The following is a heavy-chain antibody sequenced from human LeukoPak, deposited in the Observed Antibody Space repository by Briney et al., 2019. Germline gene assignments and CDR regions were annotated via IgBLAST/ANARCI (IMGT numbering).Heavy chain of an antibody. V-gene: IGHV3-33*01. D-gene: IGHD6-19*01. CDR1: GFTFSSFG. J-gene: IGHJ4*02. Sequence: GGSMRLSCAASGFTFSSFGIRWVRQAPGQGREWVGFIWTDGSNKYYADSVKGRFTISRDNSKNTLYLQMNSLRAEDTAVYYCARQVYSSGWINFDYWGQGTLVTVSS. CDR3: ARQVYSSGWINFDY. CDR2: IWTDGSNK.